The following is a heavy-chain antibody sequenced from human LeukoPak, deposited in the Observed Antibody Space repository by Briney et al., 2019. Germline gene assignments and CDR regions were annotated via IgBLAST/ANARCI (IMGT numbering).Heavy chain of an antibody. CDR2: IYHSGST. D-gene: IGHD2-8*01. Sequence: PSQTLSLTCAVSGGSNSSGGYSWSWVRQPPGKGLEWIGYIYHSGSTYYNPSLKSRVTISVDRSKNQFSLKLSSVTAADTAVYYCARGTNGYAFDIWGQGTMVTVSS. CDR3: ARGTNGYAFDI. V-gene: IGHV4-30-2*01. CDR1: GGSNSSGGYS. J-gene: IGHJ3*02.